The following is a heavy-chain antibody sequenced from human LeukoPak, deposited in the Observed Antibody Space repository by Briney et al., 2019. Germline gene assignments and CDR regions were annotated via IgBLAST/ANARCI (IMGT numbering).Heavy chain of an antibody. V-gene: IGHV3-23*01. CDR1: GFTFTNFG. CDR2: VSGGGGST. CDR3: ARDQDYLDV. Sequence: GGSLRLSCAASGFTFTNFGMSWVRQAPGKGLEWVSAVSGGGGSTFYADSVKGRFTISRDNSKNTVYLRMNSLRAEDTAVYYCARDQDYLDVWGKGPRSPSP. J-gene: IGHJ6*03.